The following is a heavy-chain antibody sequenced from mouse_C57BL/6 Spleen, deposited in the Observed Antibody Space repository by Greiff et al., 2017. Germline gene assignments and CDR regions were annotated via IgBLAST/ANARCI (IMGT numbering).Heavy chain of an antibody. CDR2: IDPENGDT. V-gene: IGHV14-4*01. CDR3: TTWAITAMDY. J-gene: IGHJ4*01. Sequence: EVQLQQSGAELVRPGASVKLSCTASGFNIKDDYMHWVKQRPEQGLEWIGWIDPENGDTKYASKFQGKATITADTSSNTAYLQLSSLTSEDTAVYYCTTWAITAMDYWGQGTSVTVSS. D-gene: IGHD1-1*01. CDR1: GFNIKDDY.